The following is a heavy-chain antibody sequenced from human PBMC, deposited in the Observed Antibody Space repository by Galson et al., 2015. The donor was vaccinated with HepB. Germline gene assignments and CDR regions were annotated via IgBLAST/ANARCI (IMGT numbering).Heavy chain of an antibody. D-gene: IGHD3-3*01. Sequence: SLRLSCAASGFIFSNYAMSWVRQAPGKGLEWVSGISGSGGRTYYADSVKGWFTISRDNSKNTLYLQMNSLRADDTAVYYCAKRVSTIFGDDGYWSQGTLVTVSS. V-gene: IGHV3-23*01. CDR1: GFIFSNYA. CDR2: ISGSGGRT. J-gene: IGHJ4*02. CDR3: AKRVSTIFGDDGY.